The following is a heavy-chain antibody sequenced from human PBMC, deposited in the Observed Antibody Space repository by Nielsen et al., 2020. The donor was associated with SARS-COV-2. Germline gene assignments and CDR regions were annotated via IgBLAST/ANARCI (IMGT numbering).Heavy chain of an antibody. CDR3: AADSSGYYPNY. CDR2: INHSGST. CDR1: GGSFSGYY. V-gene: IGHV4-34*01. Sequence: SETLSLTCAVYGGSFSGYYWSWIRQSPGKGLEWIGEINHSGSTNYNPSLKSRVTISVDTSKNQFSLKLSSVTAADTAVYYCAADSSGYYPNYWGQGTLVTVSS. D-gene: IGHD3-22*01. J-gene: IGHJ4*02.